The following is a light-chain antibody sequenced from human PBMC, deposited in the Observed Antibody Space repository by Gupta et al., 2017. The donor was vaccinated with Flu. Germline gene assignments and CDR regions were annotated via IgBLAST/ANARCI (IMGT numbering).Light chain of an antibody. Sequence: SALTHPASVSGSPGPSITISCTGTTSDVGSYNLVSWYQQHPGKAPKLMIYDDSKRPSGVANRFSGAKSGNTADLTIAGRQDEDEADYYCCADAGDSTVVFGGGTKLTVL. CDR1: TSDVGSYNL. CDR3: CADAGDSTVV. CDR2: DDS. V-gene: IGLV2-23*01. J-gene: IGLJ2*01.